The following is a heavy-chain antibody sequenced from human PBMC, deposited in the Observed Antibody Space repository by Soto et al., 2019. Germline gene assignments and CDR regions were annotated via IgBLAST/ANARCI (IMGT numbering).Heavy chain of an antibody. Sequence: VSSVKVSCKASGGTFSSYAISWVRQAPGQGLEWMGGIIPIFGTANYAQKFQGRVTITADESTSTAYMELSSLRSEDTAVYYWVRDGGIQMGYFDYWGKRTLVTLSS. CDR3: VRDGGIQMGYFDY. V-gene: IGHV1-69*13. J-gene: IGHJ4*02. CDR2: IIPIFGTA. CDR1: GGTFSSYA. D-gene: IGHD5-18*01.